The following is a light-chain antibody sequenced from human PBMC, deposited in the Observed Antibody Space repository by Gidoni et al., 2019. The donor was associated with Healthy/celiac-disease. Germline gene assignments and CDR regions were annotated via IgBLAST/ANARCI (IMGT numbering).Light chain of an antibody. Sequence: EIVFTQSPATLSLSPGERATLSCRASQSVSSYLAWYQQKPGQAPRLLIYDAANRATGIPARFSGSGSGTDFTLTSSSLEPEDFAVYYCQQRSNWPPSITCXQXTRLEIK. CDR2: DAA. CDR1: QSVSSY. J-gene: IGKJ5*01. V-gene: IGKV3-11*01. CDR3: QQRSNWPPSIT.